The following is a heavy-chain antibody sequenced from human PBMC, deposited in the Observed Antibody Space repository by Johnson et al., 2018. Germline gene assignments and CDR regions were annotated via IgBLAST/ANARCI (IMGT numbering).Heavy chain of an antibody. CDR2: ISRTGSPT. V-gene: IGHV3-23*01. Sequence: VQLQESGGGVVQXGRSLRLSCAASGFTFCPYAMSWVRQAPGEGLEWVSSISRTGSPTFYADSVKDRFTIPRDNSKNTLSLQVNSLRAEDTALYYCTRGITMMWGSPNAFDVWGQGTMVTVSS. CDR1: GFTFCPYA. D-gene: IGHD3-22*01. J-gene: IGHJ3*01. CDR3: TRGITMMWGSPNAFDV.